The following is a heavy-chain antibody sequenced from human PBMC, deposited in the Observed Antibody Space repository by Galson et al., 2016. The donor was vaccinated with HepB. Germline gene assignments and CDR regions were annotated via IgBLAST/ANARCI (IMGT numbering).Heavy chain of an antibody. J-gene: IGHJ2*01. D-gene: IGHD2-8*01. V-gene: IGHV1-18*04. Sequence: SVKVSCKASGYTFTSYDITWVRQAPGQGLEWMGWINTPNGDTDYAQNLQGRITMTRDTSTNTVYMELRSLRSDDTAIYYCARILYLGGGEYFDVWGRGSLVTVSS. CDR3: ARILYLGGGEYFDV. CDR2: INTPNGDT. CDR1: GYTFTSYD.